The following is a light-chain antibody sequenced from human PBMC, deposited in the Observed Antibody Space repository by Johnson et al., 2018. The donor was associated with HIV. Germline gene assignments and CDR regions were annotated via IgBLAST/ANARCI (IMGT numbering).Light chain of an antibody. CDR2: DNS. CDR1: RSNIGDNF. Sequence: QSVLTQPPSVSAAPGQKVTISCSGNRSNIGDNFVSWYQHLPGTAPKLLVYDNSKRPSGIPDRFSATKSGTSATLCITGLQPGDEADYYCGTWDSSLSGYVFGTGTKVTVL. CDR3: GTWDSSLSGYV. J-gene: IGLJ1*01. V-gene: IGLV1-51*01.